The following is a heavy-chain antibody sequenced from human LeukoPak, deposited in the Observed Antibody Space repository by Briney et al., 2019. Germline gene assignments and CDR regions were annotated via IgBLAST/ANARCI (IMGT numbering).Heavy chain of an antibody. V-gene: IGHV4-39*07. CDR2: IYYSGST. CDR3: ARETAVTSGPLDYYYYYMDV. J-gene: IGHJ6*03. D-gene: IGHD2-2*01. Sequence: SETLSLTCTVSGGSISSSSYYWGWIRQPPGKGLEWIGSIYYSGSTYYNPSLKSRVTISVDTSKNQFSLKLSSVTAADTAVYYCARETAVTSGPLDYYYYYMDVWGKGTTVTVSS. CDR1: GGSISSSSYY.